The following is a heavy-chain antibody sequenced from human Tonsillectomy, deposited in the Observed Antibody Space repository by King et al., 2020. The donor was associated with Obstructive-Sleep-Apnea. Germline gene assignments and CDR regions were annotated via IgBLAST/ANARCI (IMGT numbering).Heavy chain of an antibody. V-gene: IGHV3-23*04. Sequence: DVQLVESGGGLIQPGGSMRLSCAASGFTFSTFAMTWVRQAPGKGLEWVSGITASGGGTFYADSVKGRFTISRDNSKNMLYLLMNSLRADDTAVYFCAKRQLVPGYFDYWGQGTPVTVSS. CDR3: AKRQLVPGYFDY. D-gene: IGHD6-6*01. CDR1: GFTFSTFA. J-gene: IGHJ4*02. CDR2: ITASGGGT.